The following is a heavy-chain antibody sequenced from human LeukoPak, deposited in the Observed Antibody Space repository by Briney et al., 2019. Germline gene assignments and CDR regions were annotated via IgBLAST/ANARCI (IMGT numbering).Heavy chain of an antibody. CDR2: INTNTGNP. J-gene: IGHJ5*02. V-gene: IGHV7-4-1*02. CDR1: GGTFSSYA. Sequence: ASVKVSCTASGGTFSSYAISWVRQAPGQGLEWMGWINTNTGNPTYAQCFTGRFVFSLDTSVSTAYLQISSLRAGDTAVYYCARPSGIADNWFDPWGQGTLVAVCS. CDR3: ARPSGIADNWFDP. D-gene: IGHD6-13*01.